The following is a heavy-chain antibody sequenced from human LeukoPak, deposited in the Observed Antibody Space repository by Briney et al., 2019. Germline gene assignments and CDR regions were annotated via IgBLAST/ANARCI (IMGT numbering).Heavy chain of an antibody. Sequence: GSLRLSCAASGFTFSDYYMSWIRQAPGKGLEWVSYISSSGSTIYYADSVKGRFTVSRDNSKNTLYLQMNSLRAEDTAVYFCAKDRDSGDSADYWGQGTLVTVSS. CDR1: GFTFSDYY. D-gene: IGHD5-12*01. CDR2: ISSSGSTI. CDR3: AKDRDSGDSADY. V-gene: IGHV3-11*01. J-gene: IGHJ4*02.